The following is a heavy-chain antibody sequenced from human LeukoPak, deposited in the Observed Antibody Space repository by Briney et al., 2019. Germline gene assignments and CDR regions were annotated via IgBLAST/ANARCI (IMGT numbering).Heavy chain of an antibody. CDR3: ARDSGGDYLYAEYFQH. V-gene: IGHV4-39*07. CDR1: GGSISSSSYY. D-gene: IGHD4-17*01. J-gene: IGHJ1*01. CDR2: IYYSGNT. Sequence: SETLSLTCTVSGGSISSSSYYWGWIRQPPGKGLEWIGSIYYSGNTYYNPSLKSRVTISVDTSKNQFSLKLSSVTAADTAVYYCARDSGGDYLYAEYFQHWGQGTLVTVSS.